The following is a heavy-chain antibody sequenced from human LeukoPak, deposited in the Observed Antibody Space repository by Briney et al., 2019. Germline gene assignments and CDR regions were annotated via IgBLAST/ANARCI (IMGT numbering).Heavy chain of an antibody. D-gene: IGHD2-2*01. V-gene: IGHV5-51*01. Sequence: GESLKISCKGSGYSFTSYWIGWVRQMPGKGLEWMGIIYPGDSDTRYSPSFQGQVTISADKSISTAYLQWSSLKAPDTAMYYCARRGVVVPAAMLVRYGMDVWGQGTTVTVSS. J-gene: IGHJ6*02. CDR2: IYPGDSDT. CDR1: GYSFTSYW. CDR3: ARRGVVVPAAMLVRYGMDV.